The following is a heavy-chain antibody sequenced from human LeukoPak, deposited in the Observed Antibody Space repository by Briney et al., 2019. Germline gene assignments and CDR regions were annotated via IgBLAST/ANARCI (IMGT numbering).Heavy chain of an antibody. Sequence: ASVKVSCKASGYTFTSYYMHWVRQAPGQGLEWMGWISAYNGNTNYAQKLQGRVTMTTDTSTSTAYMELRSLRSDDTAVYYCARIIAAASYYYYYYMDVWGKGTTVTVSS. CDR1: GYTFTSYY. V-gene: IGHV1-18*04. CDR2: ISAYNGNT. D-gene: IGHD6-13*01. J-gene: IGHJ6*03. CDR3: ARIIAAASYYYYYYMDV.